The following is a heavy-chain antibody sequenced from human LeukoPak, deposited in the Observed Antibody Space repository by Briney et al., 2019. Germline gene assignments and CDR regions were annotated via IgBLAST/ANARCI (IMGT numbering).Heavy chain of an antibody. CDR2: ISAYNGNT. CDR1: GYTFTSYG. J-gene: IGHJ5*02. Sequence: ASVKVSCKASGYTFTSYGISWVRQAPGQGLEWMGWISAYNGNTNYAQKLQGRVTMTTDTSTSTAYVELRSLRSDDTAVYYCARAGQYCSSTSCYGGSWFDPWGQGTLVTVSS. CDR3: ARAGQYCSSTSCYGGSWFDP. D-gene: IGHD2-2*01. V-gene: IGHV1-18*01.